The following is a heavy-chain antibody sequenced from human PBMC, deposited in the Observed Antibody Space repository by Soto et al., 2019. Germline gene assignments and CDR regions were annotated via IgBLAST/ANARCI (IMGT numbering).Heavy chain of an antibody. V-gene: IGHV1-2*04. CDR3: ARDQEYTYGEYYFDY. Sequence: QVQLVQSGAEVKKPGASVKVSCKASGYSFTDYHIHWVRQAPGQGLEWLGRINPKSGGTSTAQKFQGWVTMTTDTSISTASMELTRLTSDDTAIYYCARDQEYTYGEYYFDYWGQGTLVTVSS. CDR2: INPKSGGT. CDR1: GYSFTDYH. J-gene: IGHJ4*02. D-gene: IGHD5-18*01.